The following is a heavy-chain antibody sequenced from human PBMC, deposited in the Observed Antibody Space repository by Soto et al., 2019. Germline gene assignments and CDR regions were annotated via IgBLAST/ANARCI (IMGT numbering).Heavy chain of an antibody. D-gene: IGHD3-10*01. V-gene: IGHV4-31*03. CDR2: IYYSGST. J-gene: IGHJ5*02. CDR3: ARFRGYYGSGATNWFDP. Sequence: PSETLSLTCTVSGGSISSGGYYWSWIRQHPGKGLEWIGYIYYSGSTYYNPSLKSRVTISVDTSKNQFSLKLSSVTAADTAVYYCARFRGYYGSGATNWFDPWGQGTLVTVSS. CDR1: GGSISSGGYY.